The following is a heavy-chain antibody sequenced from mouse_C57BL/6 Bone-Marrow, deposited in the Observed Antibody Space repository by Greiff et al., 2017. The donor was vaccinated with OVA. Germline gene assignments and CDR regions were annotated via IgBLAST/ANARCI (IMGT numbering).Heavy chain of an antibody. CDR3: AKNSDYYGYAMDY. CDR2: IWRGGST. CDR1: GFSLTSYG. Sequence: VQLQQSGPGLVQLSQSLSITCTVSGFSLTSYGVHWVRQSPGKGLEWLGVIWRGGSTDYNAAFMSRLSITKDNSKSLVFFKMNSLQADDTAIYYCAKNSDYYGYAMDYWCQGTSVTVSS. J-gene: IGHJ4*01. V-gene: IGHV2-5*01. D-gene: IGHD1-1*01.